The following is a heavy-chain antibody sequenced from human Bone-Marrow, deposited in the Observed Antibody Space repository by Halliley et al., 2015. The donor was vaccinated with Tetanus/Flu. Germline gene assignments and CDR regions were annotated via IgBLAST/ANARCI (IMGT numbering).Heavy chain of an antibody. Sequence: PPGKELGWIGYISFAGSTHYKSSLKSRVAISMDTSRNHFSLNLKSVTAADTAVYFCSSRGVFEVWGPGTMVTVAS. D-gene: IGHD3-10*01. CDR3: SSRGVFEV. J-gene: IGHJ3*01. V-gene: IGHV4-61*03. CDR2: ISFAGST.